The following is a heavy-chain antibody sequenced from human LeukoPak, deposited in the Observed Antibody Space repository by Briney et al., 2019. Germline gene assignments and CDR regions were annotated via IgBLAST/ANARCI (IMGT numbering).Heavy chain of an antibody. Sequence: SETLSLTCTVSGGSISNISYYWAWIRQTPGKGLEWIGSIYYSGATNYNPSLESRLTISVDTSKNLFSLKLSSVTAADAAVYYCARGYGDNSGAFDIWGQGTMVTVSS. CDR2: IYYSGAT. V-gene: IGHV4-39*02. CDR1: GGSISNISYY. D-gene: IGHD4-23*01. J-gene: IGHJ3*02. CDR3: ARGYGDNSGAFDI.